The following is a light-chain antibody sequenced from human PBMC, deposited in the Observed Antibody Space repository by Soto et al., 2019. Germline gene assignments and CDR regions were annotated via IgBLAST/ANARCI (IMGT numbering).Light chain of an antibody. CDR2: GAS. CDR1: QDVRHH. V-gene: IGKV1-6*01. Sequence: AIQMTQSPSSLSASVGARVPISCRASQDVRHHIGWYQQTPGKAPKLLIYGASSLHSGVPSRFSGSGYGTDFTLTISSLQPEDSATYFCLQDSGYSWTFGQGTKVDIK. CDR3: LQDSGYSWT. J-gene: IGKJ1*01.